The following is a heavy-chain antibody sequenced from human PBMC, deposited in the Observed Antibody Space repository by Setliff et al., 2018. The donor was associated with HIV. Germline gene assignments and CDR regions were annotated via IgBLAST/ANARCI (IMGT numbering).Heavy chain of an antibody. CDR1: GGSISSGSYY. Sequence: SETLSLTCTVSGGSISSGSYYWNWIRQPAGKGLEWIGRIYTSGSTNYNPSLKSRVTISVDTSKNQFSLKLSSVTAADTAVYYCAREDYYHYGMDVWGQGTTVTVSS. J-gene: IGHJ6*02. CDR3: AREDYYHYGMDV. CDR2: IYTSGST. V-gene: IGHV4-61*02.